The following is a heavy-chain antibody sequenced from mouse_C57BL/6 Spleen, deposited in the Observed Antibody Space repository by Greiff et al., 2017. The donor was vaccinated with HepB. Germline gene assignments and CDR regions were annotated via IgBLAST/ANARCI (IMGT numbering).Heavy chain of an antibody. D-gene: IGHD2-5*01. Sequence: EVKLQESGGGLVKPGGSLKLSCAASGFTFSDYGMHWVRQAPEKGLEWVAYISSGSSTIYYADTVKGRFTISRDNAKNTLFLQMTSLRSEDTAMYYCARKTYSNHYYAMDYWGQGTSVTVSS. CDR2: ISSGSSTI. J-gene: IGHJ4*01. CDR3: ARKTYSNHYYAMDY. CDR1: GFTFSDYG. V-gene: IGHV5-17*01.